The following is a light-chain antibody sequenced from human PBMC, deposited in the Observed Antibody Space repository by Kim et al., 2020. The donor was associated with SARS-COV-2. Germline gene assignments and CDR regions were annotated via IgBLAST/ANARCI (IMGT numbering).Light chain of an antibody. CDR3: QHRKT. CDR2: DAS. J-gene: IGKJ1*01. CDR1: QTLSGR. V-gene: IGKV1-5*01. Sequence: STLSVSVGDRVTITCRASQTLSGRLAWYQQKPGKAPKLLIFDASTLESGVPSRFRGSGSGTDFILTISSLQPDDAATYYCQHRKTFGQGTKVDIK.